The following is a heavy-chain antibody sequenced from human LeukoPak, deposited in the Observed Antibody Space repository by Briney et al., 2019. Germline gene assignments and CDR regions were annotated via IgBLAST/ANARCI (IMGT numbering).Heavy chain of an antibody. CDR2: IYPGDSDT. D-gene: IGHD3-10*01. CDR1: GYSFTSNW. V-gene: IGHV5-51*01. J-gene: IGHJ4*02. Sequence: GESLKISCKGSGYSFTSNWIGWVRQMPGKGLEWMGIIYPGDSDTRYSPSFQGQVTISADKSISTAYLQWSSLKASDTAVYYCASDYGSGSYPLHGGLRYWGQGTLVTVSS. CDR3: ASDYGSGSYPLHGGLRY.